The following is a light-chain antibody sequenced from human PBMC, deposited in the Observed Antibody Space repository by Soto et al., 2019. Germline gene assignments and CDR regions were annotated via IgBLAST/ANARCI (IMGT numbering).Light chain of an antibody. CDR3: QQGSTYPT. CDR2: VAS. Sequence: IQMTQSPSSLSASVGDKVTITCRAGQSVSNYVNWYQHKPGQPPNLLIYVASSLQSGVPSRLSGSGSGTDFTLTISSLQPGVVATYYWQQGSTYPTFGGGTKVEIK. V-gene: IGKV1-39*01. CDR1: QSVSNY. J-gene: IGKJ4*01.